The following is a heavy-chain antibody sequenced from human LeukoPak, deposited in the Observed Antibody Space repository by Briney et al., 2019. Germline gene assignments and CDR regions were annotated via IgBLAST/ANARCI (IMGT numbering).Heavy chain of an antibody. CDR2: IYYSGST. CDR3: ASGVVVPPKNYYYMDV. J-gene: IGHJ6*03. V-gene: IGHV4-39*01. Sequence: SETLSLTCTVSGGSISSSSYYWGWIRQPPGKGLEWIGSIYYSGSTYYSPSLKSRVTISVDTSKNQFSLKLSSVTAADTAVYYCASGVVVPPKNYYYMDVWGKGTTVTVSS. D-gene: IGHD2-2*01. CDR1: GGSISSSSYY.